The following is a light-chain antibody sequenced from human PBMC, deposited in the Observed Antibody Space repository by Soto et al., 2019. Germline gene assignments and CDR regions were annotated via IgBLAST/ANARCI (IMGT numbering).Light chain of an antibody. J-gene: IGLJ1*01. V-gene: IGLV2-14*01. CDR3: SSYTSSSTLV. CDR1: SSDVGGYNY. Sequence: QSALTQPAFVSGSPGQSITISCTGTSSDVGGYNYVSWYQQHPGKAPKLMIYDVSNRPSGVSNRFSGSKSGNTASLTISGLQAEDEADYYCSSYTSSSTLVFGTGTKLTVL. CDR2: DVS.